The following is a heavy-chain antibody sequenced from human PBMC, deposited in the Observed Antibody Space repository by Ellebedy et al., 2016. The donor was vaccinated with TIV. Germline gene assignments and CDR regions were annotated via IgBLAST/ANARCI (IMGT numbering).Heavy chain of an antibody. V-gene: IGHV1-69*13. CDR3: ARASGYNSGWYTY. J-gene: IGHJ4*02. D-gene: IGHD6-19*01. CDR2: IIPMFGTT. Sequence: ASVKVSCKASGRTFSNNNYAIRWVRQAPGQGLEWMGGIIPMFGTTNFAQKFQGRVTLTADESTNTVYMELSSLRSEDTAVYYCARASGYNSGWYTYWGQGTLVTVSS. CDR1: GRTFSNNNYA.